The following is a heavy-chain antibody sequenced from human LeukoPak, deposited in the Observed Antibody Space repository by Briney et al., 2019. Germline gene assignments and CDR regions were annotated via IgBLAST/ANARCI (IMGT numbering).Heavy chain of an antibody. CDR1: GFTVSNNY. D-gene: IGHD4-23*01. V-gene: IGHV3-53*01. CDR2: IYSGGTT. Sequence: GGSLRLSCAASGFTVSNNYMAWVRQAPGKGLEWVSLIYSGGTTFYTDSVKGRFTISRDSSKNTLYLQMNNLKAEDTAVYYCTTSPAVASWGQGTLVTVFS. J-gene: IGHJ5*02. CDR3: TTSPAVAS.